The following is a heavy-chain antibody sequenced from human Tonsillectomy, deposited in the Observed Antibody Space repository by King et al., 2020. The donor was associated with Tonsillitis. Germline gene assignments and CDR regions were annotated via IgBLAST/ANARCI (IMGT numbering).Heavy chain of an antibody. Sequence: QLQESGPGLVKPSETLSLTCTVSGGSISSSGYYWGWIRQPPGKGLEWIGSSYYSGSTYYNPSLKSRVTISVDTSKTQFSLKLSSVTAADTAVYYCARHEFLVVVAARGDYYFDYWGQGTLVTVSS. D-gene: IGHD2-15*01. CDR3: ARHEFLVVVAARGDYYFDY. CDR1: GGSISSSGYY. V-gene: IGHV4-39*07. CDR2: SYYSGST. J-gene: IGHJ4*02.